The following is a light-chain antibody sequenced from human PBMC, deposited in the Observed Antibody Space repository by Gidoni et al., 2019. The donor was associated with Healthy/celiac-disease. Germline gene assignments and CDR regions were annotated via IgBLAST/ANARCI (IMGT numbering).Light chain of an antibody. CDR3: QQRSNWPPLLG. Sequence: EIVLTQSPATLSLSPGERATLSCRASQSVSSYLAWYQQKPGQAPRLLIYDASNRATGIPARFSGSGSGTDFTLTISSLEPEDFAVYYCQQRSNWPPLLGFXGXTKVEIK. V-gene: IGKV3-11*01. CDR2: DAS. CDR1: QSVSSY. J-gene: IGKJ4*01.